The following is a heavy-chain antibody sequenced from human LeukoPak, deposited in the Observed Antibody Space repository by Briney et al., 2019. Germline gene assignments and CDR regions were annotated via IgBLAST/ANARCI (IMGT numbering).Heavy chain of an antibody. V-gene: IGHV4-4*07. Sequence: SETLSLTCTVSGGSISSYYWTWIRQPAGKGLEWIGRISTSGNTNYTPSLKSRVTMSVDTSRNQFSLKLTSVTAADAAVYYCARGEGNYIDYWGQGALVTVSS. J-gene: IGHJ4*02. CDR1: GGSISSYY. CDR3: ARGEGNYIDY. CDR2: ISTSGNT.